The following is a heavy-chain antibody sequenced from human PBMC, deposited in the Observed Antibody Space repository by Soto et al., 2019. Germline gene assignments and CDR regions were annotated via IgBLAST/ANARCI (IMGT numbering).Heavy chain of an antibody. CDR1: GDSVSSNSAA. CDR2: TYYRSKWYN. D-gene: IGHD6-13*01. Sequence: QSQTLSLTCAISGDSVSSNSAAWNWIRQSPSRGLEWLGRTYYRSKWYNDYAVSVKSRITINPDTSKNQFSLQLNSVTPEDTAVYYCARGSYSSSWSAARNYYYYGMDVWGQGTTVTVSS. V-gene: IGHV6-1*01. CDR3: ARGSYSSSWSAARNYYYYGMDV. J-gene: IGHJ6*02.